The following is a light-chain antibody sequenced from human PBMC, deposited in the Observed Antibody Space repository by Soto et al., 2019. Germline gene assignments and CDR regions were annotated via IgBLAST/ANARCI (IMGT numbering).Light chain of an antibody. V-gene: IGKV3-15*01. J-gene: IGKJ1*01. CDR1: QSISTN. Sequence: EIVMTQSPATLSVSPGERATLSCRASQSISTNLAWYQQRPGQAPRLLIYGASTRATGISVRFSGSGSGTEFTLTISSLQSEDFAVYYCQQYYDWPPTFGQGTKVDIK. CDR3: QQYYDWPPT. CDR2: GAS.